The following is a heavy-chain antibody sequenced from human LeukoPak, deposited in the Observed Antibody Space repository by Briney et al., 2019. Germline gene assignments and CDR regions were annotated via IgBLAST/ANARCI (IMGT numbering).Heavy chain of an antibody. D-gene: IGHD6-13*01. J-gene: IGHJ4*02. CDR2: IKQDGSEK. V-gene: IGHV3-7*01. Sequence: PGGSLRLSCAASGFTFSSYWMSWVRRAPGKGLEWVANIKQDGSEKYYVDSVKGRFTISRENAKNSLYLQMNSLRAEDTAVYYCARTYSSSFPLDYWGQGTLVTVSS. CDR1: GFTFSSYW. CDR3: ARTYSSSFPLDY.